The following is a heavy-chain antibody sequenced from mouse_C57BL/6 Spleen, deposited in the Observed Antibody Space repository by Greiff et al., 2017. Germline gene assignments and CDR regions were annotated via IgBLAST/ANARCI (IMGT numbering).Heavy chain of an antibody. Sequence: QVQLQQPGAELVMPGASVKLSCKASGYTFTSYWMHWVKQRPGQGLEWIGEIDPSDSYTNYNQKFKGKSTLTVDKSSSTAYMQLSSLTSEDSAVYYCSRSTMITTPFDYWGQGTTLTVSS. V-gene: IGHV1-69*01. CDR2: IDPSDSYT. D-gene: IGHD2-4*01. J-gene: IGHJ2*01. CDR1: GYTFTSYW. CDR3: SRSTMITTPFDY.